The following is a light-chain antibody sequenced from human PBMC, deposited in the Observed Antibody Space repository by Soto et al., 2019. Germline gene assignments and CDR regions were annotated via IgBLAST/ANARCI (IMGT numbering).Light chain of an antibody. V-gene: IGKV1-9*01. CDR1: QGISSY. CDR3: QQLSSYPPT. CDR2: GAS. Sequence: DIQLTQSPSFLSASVGDRVTITCRASQGISSYLAWYQQKPGKAPKLLIYGASTLQFGVPSRFSGSGSGTEITLTISSLQPEDFATYYCQQLSSYPPTLGPGTRVDIK. J-gene: IGKJ3*01.